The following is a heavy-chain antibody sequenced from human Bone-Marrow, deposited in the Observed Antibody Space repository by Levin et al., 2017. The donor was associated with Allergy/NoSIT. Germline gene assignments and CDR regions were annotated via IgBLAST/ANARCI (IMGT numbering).Heavy chain of an antibody. CDR3: VRYCSGGSCYQDAFDV. V-gene: IGHV3-72*01. CDR1: GFTLSDHY. CDR2: TRDKVNSYTT. D-gene: IGHD2-15*01. J-gene: IGHJ3*01. Sequence: GGSLRLSCAVSGFTLSDHYMDWVRQAPGKGLEWVARTRDKVNSYTTEYAASVKGRFTVSRDGIENSLYLQMNSLKTEDSAVYYCVRYCSGGSCYQDAFDVWGQGTMVAVSP.